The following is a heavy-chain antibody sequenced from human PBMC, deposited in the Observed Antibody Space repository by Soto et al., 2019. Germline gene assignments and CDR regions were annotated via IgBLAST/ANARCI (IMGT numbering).Heavy chain of an antibody. V-gene: IGHV1-18*01. CDR3: ARDSPPVDY. CDR2: ISAYNGNT. Sequence: QVQLVQSGADVKNPGASVKVSCKASGYTFSNYGISWVRQAPGQVLAWMGWISAYNGNTKYAQKLQGRVTMTTDTSTSTAYMELRSLRSDDTAVYYCARDSPPVDYWGQGTLVTVSS. J-gene: IGHJ4*02. CDR1: GYTFSNYG.